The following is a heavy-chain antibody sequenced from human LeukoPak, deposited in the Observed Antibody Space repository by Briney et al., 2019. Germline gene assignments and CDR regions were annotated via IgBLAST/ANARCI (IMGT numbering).Heavy chain of an antibody. J-gene: IGHJ6*03. CDR1: GFTFSYYY. V-gene: IGHV3-11*01. CDR2: ISSSGSTI. CDR3: ARDPPNYYYYYMGV. Sequence: GGSLRLSCAASGFTFSYYYMSWIRQAPGKGLEWVSYISSSGSTIYYADSVKGRFTISRDNAKNSLYLQMNSLRAEDTAVYYCARDPPNYYYYYMGVWGKGTTVTVSS.